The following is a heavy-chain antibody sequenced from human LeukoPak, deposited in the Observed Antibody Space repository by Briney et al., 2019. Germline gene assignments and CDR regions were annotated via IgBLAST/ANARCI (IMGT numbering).Heavy chain of an antibody. CDR1: GGPISSSSYY. D-gene: IGHD5-24*01. J-gene: IGHJ3*02. Sequence: SETLSLTCTVSGGPISSSSYYWGWIRQPPGKGLQWFGTIYYSGSTNYNPSLKSRVTISVDTSKNQFSLKLSSVTAADTAVYYCARRDGYNHDAFDIWGQGTMVTVSS. V-gene: IGHV4-39*07. CDR2: IYYSGST. CDR3: ARRDGYNHDAFDI.